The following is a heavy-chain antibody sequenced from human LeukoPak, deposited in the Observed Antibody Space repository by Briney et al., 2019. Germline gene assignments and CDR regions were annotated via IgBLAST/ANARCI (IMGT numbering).Heavy chain of an antibody. Sequence: GGSLRLSCAPSGFTFSTYWMIWVRQAPGKGLERVSYISSSSSTIYYADSVKGRFTISRDNAKNSLYLQMNSLRAEDTAVYYCARDIHYYYDSSGYHNFDYWGQGTLVTVSS. CDR2: ISSSSSTI. D-gene: IGHD3-22*01. J-gene: IGHJ4*02. V-gene: IGHV3-48*01. CDR1: GFTFSTYW. CDR3: ARDIHYYYDSSGYHNFDY.